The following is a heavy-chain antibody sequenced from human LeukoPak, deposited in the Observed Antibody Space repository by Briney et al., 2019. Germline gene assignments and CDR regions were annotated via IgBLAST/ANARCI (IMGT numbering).Heavy chain of an antibody. V-gene: IGHV5-51*01. Sequence: GESLQISCQASGYSFTSSWIGWARQMPGKGLEWMAIINPGDSDTRYSPSFQGQVTISADKSISTVYLQWGSLKASDTAMYYCVRQPGAGWFDPWGQGTLVTVSS. CDR3: VRQPGAGWFDP. D-gene: IGHD3-10*01. CDR2: INPGDSDT. CDR1: GYSFTSSW. J-gene: IGHJ5*02.